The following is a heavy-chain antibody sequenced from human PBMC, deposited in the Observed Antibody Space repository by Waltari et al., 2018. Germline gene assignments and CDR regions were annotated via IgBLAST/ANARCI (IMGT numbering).Heavy chain of an antibody. V-gene: IGHV3-48*03. D-gene: IGHD1-26*01. CDR2: REQSGGQT. J-gene: IGHJ4*02. CDR1: GFSFRTYE. CDR3: ARDEVHVGPTKVAISFDY. Sequence: EVQLVESGGDLVQPGGSLKLSCTASGFSFRTYEMNWVRQAPGKVLEWISYREQSGGQTFYAVSVRGRFTIARDNAKNSLYLQMNSLRVEDTAVYYCARDEVHVGPTKVAISFDYWGQGTLVTVSS.